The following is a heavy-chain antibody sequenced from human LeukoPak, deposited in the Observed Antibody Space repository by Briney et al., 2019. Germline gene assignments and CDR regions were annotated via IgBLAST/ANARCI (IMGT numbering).Heavy chain of an antibody. D-gene: IGHD3-10*01. Sequence: GGSLRLSCAASGFTFSSYSMNWVRQAPGKGLEWVSYISSCSSTIYYADSVKGRFTISRDNAKNSLYLQMNSLRDEDTAVYYCARDSSFMVQGVIAFDYWGQGTLVTVSS. CDR1: GFTFSSYS. V-gene: IGHV3-48*02. CDR2: ISSCSSTI. J-gene: IGHJ4*02. CDR3: ARDSSFMVQGVIAFDY.